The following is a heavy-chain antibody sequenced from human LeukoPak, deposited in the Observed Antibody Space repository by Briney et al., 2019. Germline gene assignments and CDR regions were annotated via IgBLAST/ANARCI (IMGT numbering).Heavy chain of an antibody. CDR1: GFTFSSYA. V-gene: IGHV3-30*04. D-gene: IGHD6-19*01. CDR3: ARDASSFTDFDY. CDR2: ISYGGGNE. Sequence: PGGSLRLSCAASGFTFSSYAMHWVRQAPGKGLEWVAVISYGGGNEYYADSVKGRFTLSRDNSKNTLYVQMNSLRADDTAVYYCARDASSFTDFDYWGQGTLVTVSS. J-gene: IGHJ4*02.